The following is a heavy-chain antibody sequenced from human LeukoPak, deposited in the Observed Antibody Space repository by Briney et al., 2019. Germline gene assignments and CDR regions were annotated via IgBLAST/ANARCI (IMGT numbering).Heavy chain of an antibody. V-gene: IGHV3-53*01. J-gene: IGHJ4*02. CDR2: ISADSATT. D-gene: IGHD3-10*01. CDR1: GFTVSSNY. CDR3: ARKSASGNYPLDY. Sequence: GGSLRLSCAASGFTVSSNYMSWVRQAPGKGLEWVSVISADSATTFYADSVKGRFTISRDNAKNTVFLQMSSLRAEDTALYYCARKSASGNYPLDYWGQGTLVTVSS.